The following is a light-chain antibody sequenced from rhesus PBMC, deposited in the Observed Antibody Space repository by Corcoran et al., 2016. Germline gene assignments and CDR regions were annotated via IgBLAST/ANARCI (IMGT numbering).Light chain of an antibody. CDR2: KAS. V-gene: IGKV1-22*01. CDR1: QGISSW. CDR3: QQYSSRPYS. Sequence: DIQMTQSPSSLSASVGDTVTITCRASQGISSWLVWYQQKPGKAPKLLIYKASSLQSGVPSRFSGSGAGTDFTLTISRLQSKDFATYYCQQYSSRPYSFGQGTKVEIK. J-gene: IGKJ2*01.